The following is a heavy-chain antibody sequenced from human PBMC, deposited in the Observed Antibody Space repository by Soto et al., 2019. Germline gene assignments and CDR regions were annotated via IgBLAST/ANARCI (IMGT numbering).Heavy chain of an antibody. Sequence: EVQLVESGGGLVQPGGSLRLSCTASGLMLSYSGMHWVRKVQGKELLWVERISNDGSDTAYADSVRGRFTIGRANAKNALYLQMNRLRAEDSGLYYCVRDWRASANWGQGTLVTVSP. CDR3: VRDWRASAN. D-gene: IGHD6-25*01. J-gene: IGHJ4*02. V-gene: IGHV3-74*03. CDR2: ISNDGSDT. CDR1: GLMLSYSG.